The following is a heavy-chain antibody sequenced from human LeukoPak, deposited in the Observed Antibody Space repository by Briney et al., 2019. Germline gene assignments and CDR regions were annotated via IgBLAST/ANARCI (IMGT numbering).Heavy chain of an antibody. CDR3: ARGVDYYGSGSYYKERWFDP. D-gene: IGHD3-10*01. Sequence: ASVKVSCKASGYTFTSYDINWVRQATGQGLEWMGWMNPNSGNTGYAQKFQGRVTMTRNTSISTAYMELSSLRSEDTAVYYCARGVDYYGSGSYYKERWFDPWGQGTLVTVSS. J-gene: IGHJ5*02. V-gene: IGHV1-8*01. CDR1: GYTFTSYD. CDR2: MNPNSGNT.